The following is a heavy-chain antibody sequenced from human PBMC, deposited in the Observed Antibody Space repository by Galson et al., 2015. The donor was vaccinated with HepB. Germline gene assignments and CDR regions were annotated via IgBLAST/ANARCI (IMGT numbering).Heavy chain of an antibody. CDR2: ISGSGGNT. Sequence: SLRLSCAASGFTFSSYAMSWVRQAPGKGLEWVSAISGSGGNTYYADSVKGRFTISRDNSKNSLYLQVNSLRAEGTAIYYCAKDGQWLVTNYFQHWGQGTLVTVSS. CDR3: AKDGQWLVTNYFQH. V-gene: IGHV3-23*01. J-gene: IGHJ1*01. CDR1: GFTFSSYA. D-gene: IGHD6-19*01.